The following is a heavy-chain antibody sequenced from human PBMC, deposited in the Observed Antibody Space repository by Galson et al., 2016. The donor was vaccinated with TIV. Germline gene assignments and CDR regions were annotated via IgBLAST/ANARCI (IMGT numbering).Heavy chain of an antibody. Sequence: QSGAEVKKPGESLKISCKASGYSFTTFWIGWVRQMPGKGLEWMGVIYPEDSDTRYSPSFQGQVTISADKSIRAAYLQWSSLKASDTAIYYCAKIGYCYSTTDCYAYDAFHIWGQGTMVSGSS. D-gene: IGHD2-2*03. CDR3: AKIGYCYSTTDCYAYDAFHI. CDR1: GYSFTTFW. J-gene: IGHJ3*02. CDR2: IYPEDSDT. V-gene: IGHV5-51*01.